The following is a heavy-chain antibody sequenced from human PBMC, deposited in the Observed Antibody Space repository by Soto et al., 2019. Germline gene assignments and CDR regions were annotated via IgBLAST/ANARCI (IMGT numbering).Heavy chain of an antibody. CDR2: INPSGGST. D-gene: IGHD3-22*01. Sequence: ASXKVSCKASGYTFTSYYMHWVRQAPGQGLEWMGIINPSGGSTSYAQKFQGRVTMTRDTSTSTVYMELSSLRSEDTAVYYCARFYDSSGLAPDAFDIWGQGTMVTVSS. CDR1: GYTFTSYY. V-gene: IGHV1-46*01. J-gene: IGHJ3*02. CDR3: ARFYDSSGLAPDAFDI.